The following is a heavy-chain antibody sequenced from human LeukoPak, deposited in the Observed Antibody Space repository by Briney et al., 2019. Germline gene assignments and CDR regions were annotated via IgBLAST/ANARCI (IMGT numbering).Heavy chain of an antibody. J-gene: IGHJ4*02. Sequence: GASVKVSCKASGYTFTGYYMHWVRQAPGQGLEWMGWINPNSGGTNYAQKFQGRVTMTRDTSISTAYMELSRLRSDDTAVYYCVRDNYYDSSGHFDYWGQGTLVTVSS. V-gene: IGHV1-2*02. CDR2: INPNSGGT. CDR3: VRDNYYDSSGHFDY. CDR1: GYTFTGYY. D-gene: IGHD3-22*01.